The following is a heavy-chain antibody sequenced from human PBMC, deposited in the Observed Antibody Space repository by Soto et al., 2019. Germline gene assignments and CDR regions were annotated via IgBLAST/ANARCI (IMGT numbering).Heavy chain of an antibody. Sequence: EVQLVESGGGLVQPGGSLRLSCAASGFSFSSDWMSWVRQAPGKGPEWVANIKGDGSEKWYVDSVKGRFTISRDNAKNSLFLQMNGLRAEDTAVYYCAREPTSGWYDGHLDHWGQGTLVTVSS. CDR2: IKGDGSEK. V-gene: IGHV3-7*04. CDR1: GFSFSSDW. J-gene: IGHJ4*02. D-gene: IGHD6-19*01. CDR3: AREPTSGWYDGHLDH.